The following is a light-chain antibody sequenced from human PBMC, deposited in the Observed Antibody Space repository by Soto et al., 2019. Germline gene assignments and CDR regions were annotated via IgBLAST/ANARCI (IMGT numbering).Light chain of an antibody. CDR1: TLGNYC. CDR2: QDD. CDR3: QAWDSSVV. J-gene: IGLJ2*01. Sequence: SYELIQPPSVSVSPGQTASITCSGDTLGNYCASWYQQKPGQSPVLVIYQDDKRPSGIPERFSGSNSGSTATLTISGTQAMDEADYYCQAWDSSVVSGGGTKVTVL. V-gene: IGLV3-1*01.